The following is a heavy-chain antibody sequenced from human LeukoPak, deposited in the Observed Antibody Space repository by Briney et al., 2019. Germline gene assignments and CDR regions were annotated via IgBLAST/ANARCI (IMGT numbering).Heavy chain of an antibody. V-gene: IGHV1-46*01. D-gene: IGHD3-10*01. CDR3: ARDRPYYYGSGSYGGSGWRAFDI. CDR1: GYTFTSYY. J-gene: IGHJ3*02. Sequence: ASVKVSCKASGYTFTSYYMHWVRQAPGQGLEWMGIINPSGGSTSYAQKFQGRVTMTRDTSTSTVYMELSRLRSDDTAVYYCARDRPYYYGSGSYGGSGWRAFDIWGQGTMVTVSS. CDR2: INPSGGST.